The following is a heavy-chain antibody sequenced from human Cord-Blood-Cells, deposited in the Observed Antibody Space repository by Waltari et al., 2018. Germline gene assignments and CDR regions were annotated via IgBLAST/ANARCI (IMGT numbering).Heavy chain of an antibody. CDR3: ARVTAAGRGAVDI. V-gene: IGHV1-69*09. Sequence: QVQLVQSGAEVKKPGSSVKVSCKASGGTFSSYAISWVRQAPGEGLEWMGRIIPILGIANYAQKFQGRVTITADKSTSTAYMELISLRDEDTAVYYCARVTAAGRGAVDIWGQGTMVTVSS. CDR1: GGTFSSYA. D-gene: IGHD6-13*01. J-gene: IGHJ3*02. CDR2: IIPILGIA.